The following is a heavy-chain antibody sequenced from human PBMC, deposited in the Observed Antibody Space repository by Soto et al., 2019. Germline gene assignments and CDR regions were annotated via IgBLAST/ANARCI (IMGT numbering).Heavy chain of an antibody. V-gene: IGHV3-21*01. J-gene: IGHJ4*02. CDR2: ISSSSSYI. D-gene: IGHD3-3*01. CDR3: ARDTRKGYDFWSGYYRFGY. CDR1: GFTFSSYS. Sequence: EVQLVESGGGLVKPGGSLRLSCAASGFTFSSYSMNWVRQAPGKGLEWVSSISSSSSYIYYADSVKGRFTISRDNAKNSLYLQMNSLRAEDTAVYYCARDTRKGYDFWSGYYRFGYWGQGTLVTVSS.